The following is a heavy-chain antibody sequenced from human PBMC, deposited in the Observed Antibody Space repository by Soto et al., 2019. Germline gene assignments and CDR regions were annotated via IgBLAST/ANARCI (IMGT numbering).Heavy chain of an antibody. J-gene: IGHJ4*02. CDR1: GFTFSTYG. CDR2: ISGSGGST. Sequence: GGSLRLSCAASGFTFSTYGMHWVRQAPGKGLEWVTAISGSGGSTYYADSVKGRFTISRDNSKNTLYLQMNSLRAEDTAVYYCAKDLLPPYYDFWSGYYDGTLDYWGQGTLVTVSS. CDR3: AKDLLPPYYDFWSGYYDGTLDY. D-gene: IGHD3-3*01. V-gene: IGHV3-23*01.